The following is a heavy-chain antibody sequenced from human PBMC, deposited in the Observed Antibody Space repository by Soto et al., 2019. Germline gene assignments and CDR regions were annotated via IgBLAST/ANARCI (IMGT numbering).Heavy chain of an antibody. CDR3: ARALEQWLGTDYYYGMDV. D-gene: IGHD6-19*01. Sequence: PSVKVSCKASGYTFTSYYMHWVRQAPGQGLEWMGIINPSGGSTSYADSVKGRFTISRDNSKNTLYLQMNSLRAEDTAVYYCARALEQWLGTDYYYGMDVWGQGTTVTVSS. J-gene: IGHJ6*02. CDR2: INPSGGST. CDR1: GYTFTSYY. V-gene: IGHV1-46*04.